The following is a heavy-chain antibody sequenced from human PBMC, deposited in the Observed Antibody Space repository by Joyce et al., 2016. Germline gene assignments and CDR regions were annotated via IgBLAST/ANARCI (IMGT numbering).Heavy chain of an antibody. CDR2: IKSKTDGGTT. V-gene: IGHV3-15*01. CDR3: STNTVLGDAFDI. CDR1: GFTFSNTC. J-gene: IGHJ3*02. Sequence: VLLVESGGGLVKPGGSLRLSCAASGFTFSNTCMTWVRQAPGKGVEWVGRIKSKTDGGTTDYAAPVKGRFTISRDDSKKTLYLQMHGLKTEDTAVYYCSTNTVLGDAFDIWGQGTMVSVSS. D-gene: IGHD4-17*01.